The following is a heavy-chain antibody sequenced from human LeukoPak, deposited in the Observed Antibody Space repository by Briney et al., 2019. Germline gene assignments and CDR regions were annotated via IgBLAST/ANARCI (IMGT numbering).Heavy chain of an antibody. CDR1: GFTFISYA. V-gene: IGHV3-23*01. D-gene: IGHD2-8*01. J-gene: IGHJ4*02. Sequence: GTSLRLSCAASGFTFISYAIHWVRQAPGKGLEWVSAISGSGGSTYYADSVKGRFTISRDNSKNTLYLQMNSLRAEDTAVYYCAKDLEDIVLMVYAPVSYFDYWGQGTLVTVSS. CDR3: AKDLEDIVLMVYAPVSYFDY. CDR2: ISGSGGST.